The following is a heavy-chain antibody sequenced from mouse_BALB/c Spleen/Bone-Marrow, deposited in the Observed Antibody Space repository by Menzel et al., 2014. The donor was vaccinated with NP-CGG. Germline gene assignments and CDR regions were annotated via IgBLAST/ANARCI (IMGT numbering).Heavy chain of an antibody. Sequence: EVKLMESGGDLVKPGGSLKLSCAASGFTFSSYGMSRVRQIPDKRLEWVATISSGGSYTFYPDSVKGRFTISRDNAKNTLNLQMTSLKSEDTAMYYCARRRDYDYFDYWGQGTTLTVSS. CDR3: ARRRDYDYFDY. J-gene: IGHJ2*01. CDR1: GFTFSSYG. V-gene: IGHV5-6*02. CDR2: ISSGGSYT. D-gene: IGHD2-4*01.